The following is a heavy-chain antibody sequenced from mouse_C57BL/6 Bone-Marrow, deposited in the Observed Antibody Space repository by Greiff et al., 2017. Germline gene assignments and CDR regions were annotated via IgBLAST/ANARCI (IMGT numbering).Heavy chain of an antibody. CDR1: GFTFSSYG. V-gene: IGHV5-6*01. CDR2: ISSGGSYT. CDR3: ARPYYAMDY. J-gene: IGHJ4*01. Sequence: EVKLVESGGDLVKPGGSLKLSCAASGFTFSSYGMSWVRQTPDKRLEWVATISSGGSYTYYPDSVKGRFTMSRDNAKNTLYLQMSSLKSEDTAMYYCARPYYAMDYWGQGTSVTVSS.